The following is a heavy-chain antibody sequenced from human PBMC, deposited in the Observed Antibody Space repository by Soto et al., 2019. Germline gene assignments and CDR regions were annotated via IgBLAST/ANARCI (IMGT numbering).Heavy chain of an antibody. CDR3: AGGYDFGPDY. CDR1: GGSISSSNW. J-gene: IGHJ4*02. CDR2: IYHSGST. D-gene: IGHD5-12*01. V-gene: IGHV4-4*02. Sequence: SETLSPTGAVPGGSISSSNWWRWVRQPPGKGLEWIGEIYHSGSTNYNPSLKSRVTISVDKSKNQFSLKLSSVTAADTAVYYCAGGYDFGPDYWGQGTLVTVSS.